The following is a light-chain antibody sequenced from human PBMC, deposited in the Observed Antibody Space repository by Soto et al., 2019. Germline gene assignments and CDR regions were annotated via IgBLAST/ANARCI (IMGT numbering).Light chain of an antibody. CDR1: QSVSSSY. J-gene: IGKJ1*01. V-gene: IGKV3-20*01. Sequence: EIVGTQSPGTLSLSPGERATLSCRASQSVSSSYLAWYQQKPGQAHRLLIYGASSRDTGIPDRFSGSGSGTDFTLTISRLETEDFAVYYCQQYGSSGWTFGQGTKVEI. CDR3: QQYGSSGWT. CDR2: GAS.